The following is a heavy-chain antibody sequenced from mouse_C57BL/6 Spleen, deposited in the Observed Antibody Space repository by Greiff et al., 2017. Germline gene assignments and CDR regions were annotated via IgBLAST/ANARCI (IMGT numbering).Heavy chain of an antibody. CDR1: GYSITSGYY. J-gene: IGHJ4*01. D-gene: IGHD2-3*01. Sequence: EVKLVESGPGLVKPSQSLSLTCSVTGYSITSGYYWNWIRQFPGNKLEWMGYISYDGSNNYNPSLKNRISITRDTSKNQFFLKLNSVTTEDTATYYCASHDGYYYYYAMDYWGQGTSVTVSS. V-gene: IGHV3-6*01. CDR2: ISYDGSN. CDR3: ASHDGYYYYYAMDY.